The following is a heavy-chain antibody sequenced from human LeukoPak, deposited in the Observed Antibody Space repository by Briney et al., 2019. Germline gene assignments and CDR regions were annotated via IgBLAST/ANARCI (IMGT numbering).Heavy chain of an antibody. CDR1: GGSISSSNW. Sequence: SETLSLTCAVSGGSISSSNWWSWVRQPPGKGLEWIGEIYHSGITYYIPSLKSRVTISVDTSKNQFSLKLYSVTAADTAVYYSARKIAASGQVFDFWGQGTLVTVSS. CDR2: IYHSGIT. D-gene: IGHD6-25*01. CDR3: ARKIAASGQVFDF. J-gene: IGHJ4*02. V-gene: IGHV4-4*02.